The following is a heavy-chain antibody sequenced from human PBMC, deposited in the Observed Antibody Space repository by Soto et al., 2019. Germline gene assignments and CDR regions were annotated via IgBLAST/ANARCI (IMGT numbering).Heavy chain of an antibody. CDR3: ARLHCNSPNCVPLDP. D-gene: IGHD2-2*01. CDR2: IYYSGSA. J-gene: IGHJ5*02. V-gene: IGHV4-39*01. CDR1: GGSISSVSYY. Sequence: SETLSLTCSFSGGSISSVSYYWGWIRQPPGKGLEWIGSIYYSGSAYYSPSLKSRVTMSVDTSKNQLSLELRSVTAADTAVYYCARLHCNSPNCVPLDPWGQGTLVTVS.